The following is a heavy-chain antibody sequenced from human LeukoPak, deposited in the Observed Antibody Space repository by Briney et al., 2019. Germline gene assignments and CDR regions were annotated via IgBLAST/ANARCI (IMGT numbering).Heavy chain of an antibody. CDR2: IRSKAGSYAT. J-gene: IGHJ4*02. CDR3: TGGTTVTTLDY. D-gene: IGHD4-17*01. CDR1: GFTFSSYA. Sequence: PGGSLRLSCAASGFTFSSYATNWVRQPSGRGRGWVARIRSKAGSYATEYAASVKGRFTISREDSKNTAYLQMNSLKTEDTAVYYCTGGTTVTTLDYWGQGTLVTVSS. V-gene: IGHV3-73*01.